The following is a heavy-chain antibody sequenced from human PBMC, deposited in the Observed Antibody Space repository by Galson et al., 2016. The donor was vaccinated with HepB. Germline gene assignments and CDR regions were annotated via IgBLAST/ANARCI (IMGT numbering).Heavy chain of an antibody. CDR3: ARDGPDLGELSNYAMDV. CDR1: GYTFIGHY. J-gene: IGHJ6*02. CDR2: IDPNSGGT. Sequence: SVKVSCKASGYTFIGHYIHWVRQAPGQGLEWMGWIDPNSGGTDYAQKFQGRVTMTRDTSITTAYMGLTGLMSDDTAVYYCARDGPDLGELSNYAMDVWGQGTTVTVSS. V-gene: IGHV1-2*02. D-gene: IGHD3-10*01.